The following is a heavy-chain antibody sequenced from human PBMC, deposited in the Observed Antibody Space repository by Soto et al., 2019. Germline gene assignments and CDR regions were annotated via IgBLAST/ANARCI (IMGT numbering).Heavy chain of an antibody. V-gene: IGHV2-5*02. Sequence: QITLKEPGPTLVKPTQTLMLTCTFSGFSLTTRGVGVGWIRQPPGKALECLALIYWDDDKRYSPSLQSRLSITKDTSKNQVVLTMTNVDPVDTATYYCAHIPNYYQYDWFDPWGQGTLVSVSS. CDR3: AHIPNYYQYDWFDP. J-gene: IGHJ5*02. CDR1: GFSLTTRGVG. D-gene: IGHD3-16*01. CDR2: IYWDDDK.